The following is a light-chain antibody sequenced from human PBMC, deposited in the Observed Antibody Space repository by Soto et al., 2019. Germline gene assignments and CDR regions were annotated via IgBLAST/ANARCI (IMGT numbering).Light chain of an antibody. J-gene: IGKJ5*01. CDR1: QSVSSSY. CDR2: GAS. V-gene: IGKV3D-20*02. Sequence: EIVMTQSPATLCVSPGERATLPCRASQSVSSSYLAWYQQKPGQAPRLLIYGASSRATGIPDRFSGSGAGTDFTLTISSLEPEDFAVYYCQQRSNWPITFGQGTRLEIK. CDR3: QQRSNWPIT.